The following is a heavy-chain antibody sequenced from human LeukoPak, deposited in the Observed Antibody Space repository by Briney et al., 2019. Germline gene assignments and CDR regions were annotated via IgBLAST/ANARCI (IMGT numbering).Heavy chain of an antibody. J-gene: IGHJ3*02. V-gene: IGHV3-30*04. Sequence: GGSLRLSCAASGFTFSSYAMHWVRQAPGKGLEWVAVISYDGSNKYYADSVKGRFTISRDNSKNTLYLQMNSLRAEDTAVYYCARDEMATIGGAFDIWGQETMVTVSS. CDR2: ISYDGSNK. CDR1: GFTFSSYA. D-gene: IGHD5-24*01. CDR3: ARDEMATIGGAFDI.